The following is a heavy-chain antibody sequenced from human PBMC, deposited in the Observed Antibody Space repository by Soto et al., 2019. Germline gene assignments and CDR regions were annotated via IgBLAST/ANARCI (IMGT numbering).Heavy chain of an antibody. J-gene: IGHJ4*02. CDR2: ISWEGGRI. D-gene: IGHD2-15*01. CDR3: AKDHDEDFGFNLGYFNY. V-gene: IGHV3-9*01. Sequence: EVQLVESGGEFVHPGGSLRLSCATSGFNFDDYAMHWVRQVPGKGLEWISGISWEGGRIGYADSVKGRFTISRDNAKKSLYLEMNSPRSEDTAPYYCAKDHDEDFGFNLGYFNYWGRGTLVTVSS. CDR1: GFNFDDYA.